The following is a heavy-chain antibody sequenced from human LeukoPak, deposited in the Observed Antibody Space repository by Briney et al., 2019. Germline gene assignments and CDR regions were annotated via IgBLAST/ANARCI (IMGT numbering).Heavy chain of an antibody. CDR2: VSPSGAGT. CDR1: GYTFNNYY. J-gene: IGHJ4*02. D-gene: IGHD6-25*01. Sequence: GASVKVSCTASGYTFNNYYIHWVRQAPGQGLEWMAKVSPSGAGTTFAQKFQGRVTMTSDASTSTVYMELSSLTSEDTAVYYCASHNSGWQQTWFDFWGQGILVTVSS. CDR3: ASHNSGWQQTWFDF. V-gene: IGHV1-46*02.